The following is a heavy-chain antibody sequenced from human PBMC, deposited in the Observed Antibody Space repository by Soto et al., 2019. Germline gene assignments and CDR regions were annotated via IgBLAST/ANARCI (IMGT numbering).Heavy chain of an antibody. D-gene: IGHD1-7*01. V-gene: IGHV4-59*08. CDR1: GGSISSYY. CDR3: ARRAGTAALDY. Sequence: VQLQESGPGLVKPSETLSLTCTVSGGSISSYYWSWIRQPPGKGLEWIGYIYDSGSTNYSPSLKSRVTVSVDTSKNQFSLKLSSVTAADTAVYYCARRAGTAALDYWGQGTLVTVSS. CDR2: IYDSGST. J-gene: IGHJ4*02.